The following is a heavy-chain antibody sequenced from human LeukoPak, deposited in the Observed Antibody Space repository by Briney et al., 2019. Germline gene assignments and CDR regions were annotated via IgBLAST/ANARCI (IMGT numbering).Heavy chain of an antibody. CDR2: ISWNSGSI. J-gene: IGHJ4*02. CDR1: GFTFDDYA. V-gene: IGHV3-9*01. Sequence: GRSLRLSCAASGFTFDDYAMHWVRQAPGKGLEWVSGISWNSGSIGYADSVKGRFTISRDNAKNSLYLQMNSLRAEDTASYYCAKTMWSGYYSVEGFDYWGQGTLVTVSS. D-gene: IGHD3-3*01. CDR3: AKTMWSGYYSVEGFDY.